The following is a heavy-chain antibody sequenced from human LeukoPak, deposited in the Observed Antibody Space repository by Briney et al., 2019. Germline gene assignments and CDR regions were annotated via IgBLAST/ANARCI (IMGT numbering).Heavy chain of an antibody. J-gene: IGHJ4*02. D-gene: IGHD3-10*01. CDR1: EFTFNRYW. Sequence: PGGSLRLSCAASEFTFNRYWMSWVRQAPGKGLQWVAIIKQDGSEDHYVDSVKGRFTISRDNAKNSLSLQMNSLNVDDTGVYFCTRDALFGSGRTHLDFWSQGTLVSVSS. CDR3: TRDALFGSGRTHLDF. CDR2: IKQDGSED. V-gene: IGHV3-7*04.